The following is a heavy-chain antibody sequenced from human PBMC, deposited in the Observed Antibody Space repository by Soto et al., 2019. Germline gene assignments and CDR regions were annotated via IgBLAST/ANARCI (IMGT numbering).Heavy chain of an antibody. CDR3: ARVSYYGSGSYYNLNYYGMDV. Sequence: SVKVSCKASGGTFSSYAISWVRQAPGQGLEWMGGITPIFGTANYAQKFQGRVTITADESTSTAYMELSSLRSEDTAVYYCARVSYYGSGSYYNLNYYGMDVWGQGTTVTVSS. V-gene: IGHV1-69*13. CDR1: GGTFSSYA. D-gene: IGHD3-10*01. CDR2: ITPIFGTA. J-gene: IGHJ6*02.